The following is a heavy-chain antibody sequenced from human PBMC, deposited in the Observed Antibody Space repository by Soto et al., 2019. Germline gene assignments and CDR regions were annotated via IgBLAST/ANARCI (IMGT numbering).Heavy chain of an antibody. CDR2: ISAYNGNT. CDR3: ARDEGSGWPHYYCYGMDV. Sequence: ASAKATSKASGYAFTSKGSSWVRQAPGQGLEWMGWISAYNGNTDYAQKLQGRVTMTTDTSTSTAYMELRSLRSDDTAVYYCARDEGSGWPHYYCYGMDVWGQGSTVTVSS. J-gene: IGHJ6*02. V-gene: IGHV1-18*01. D-gene: IGHD6-19*01. CDR1: GYAFTSKG.